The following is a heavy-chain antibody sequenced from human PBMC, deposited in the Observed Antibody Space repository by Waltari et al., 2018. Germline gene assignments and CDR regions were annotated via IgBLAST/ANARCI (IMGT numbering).Heavy chain of an antibody. D-gene: IGHD2-2*01. CDR2: INGDGGST. Sequence: EVQLVESGGGLVQPGGSLRLSCAASGFTFSSYCMHWVRQAPGKGLVWVSRINGDGGSTSYADSVKGRFTISRDNANNTLYLQMNSLRAEDTAVYYCTRTRYCSTTSCQVDWFDPWGQGTLVTVSS. CDR1: GFTFSSYC. J-gene: IGHJ5*02. V-gene: IGHV3-74*01. CDR3: TRTRYCSTTSCQVDWFDP.